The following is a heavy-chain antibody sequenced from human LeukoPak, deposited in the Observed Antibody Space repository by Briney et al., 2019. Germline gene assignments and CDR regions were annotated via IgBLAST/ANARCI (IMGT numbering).Heavy chain of an antibody. Sequence: PGGSLRLSCAASGFTFSNYAMSWVRQAPGKGLEWVSGISASGDTPYYADSVKGRFTISRDNAKNTLNLQMNSLRAEDTAVYYCARDLGQYYDTSDNWFDPWGQGTLVTVSS. CDR1: GFTFSNYA. CDR2: ISASGDTP. V-gene: IGHV3-23*01. J-gene: IGHJ5*02. CDR3: ARDLGQYYDTSDNWFDP. D-gene: IGHD3-22*01.